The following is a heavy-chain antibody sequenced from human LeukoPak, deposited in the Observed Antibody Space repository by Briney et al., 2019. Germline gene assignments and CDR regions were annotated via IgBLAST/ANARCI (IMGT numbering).Heavy chain of an antibody. Sequence: GGSLRLSCAASGFTFSSYSMNWVRQAPGKGLEWVSSISSSSSYIYYADSVKGRFTISRDNAKNSLYLQMNSLRAEDTAVYYCARDDDYGGYPFDYWGQGTLVTVSS. D-gene: IGHD4-17*01. CDR3: ARDDDYGGYPFDY. V-gene: IGHV3-21*01. CDR1: GFTFSSYS. CDR2: ISSSSSYI. J-gene: IGHJ4*02.